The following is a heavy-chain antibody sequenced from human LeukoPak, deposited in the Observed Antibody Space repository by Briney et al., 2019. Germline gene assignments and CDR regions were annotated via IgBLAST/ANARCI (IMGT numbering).Heavy chain of an antibody. CDR2: IYDSGST. CDR3: ARHMYSGRYYGIDY. Sequence: PSETLSLTCTVSGGSISSYYWSWIRQSPGKGLEWIGYIYDSGSTNYNPPLKSRVTISIDTSKNQFSLKLSSVTAADTAVYYCARHMYSGRYYGIDYWGQGTLVTVSS. V-gene: IGHV4-59*08. D-gene: IGHD1-26*01. J-gene: IGHJ4*02. CDR1: GGSISSYY.